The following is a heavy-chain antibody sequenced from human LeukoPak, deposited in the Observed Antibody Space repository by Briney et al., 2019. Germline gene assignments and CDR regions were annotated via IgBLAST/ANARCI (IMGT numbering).Heavy chain of an antibody. CDR2: IIPILCIA. CDR1: GGTFSSYT. V-gene: IGHV1-69*02. Sequence: SVKVSCKASGGTFSSYTISWVRQAPGQGLEWMGRIIPILCIANYAQKFLGRDTLTEDKHTRPAYVELSSLRSEDTAVFSCARVRRNGARVVGEAFDIWRQGTMVTVSS. J-gene: IGHJ3*02. D-gene: IGHD2-15*01. CDR3: ARVRRNGARVVGEAFDI.